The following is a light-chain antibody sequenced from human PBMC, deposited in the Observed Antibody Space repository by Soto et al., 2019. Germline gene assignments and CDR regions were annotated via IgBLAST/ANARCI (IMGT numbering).Light chain of an antibody. CDR1: QSIRSH. J-gene: IGKJ3*01. V-gene: IGKV1-39*01. Sequence: DIQMTQSPSSLSASVGDRVSITCRASQSIRSHLNWFQHKPGKAPKVLIYGASSLQGGVPSRFSGSGSGTDFTLTIKSLQPEDCATYYCQQSFSSPFTFGPGNKVDVK. CDR2: GAS. CDR3: QQSFSSPFT.